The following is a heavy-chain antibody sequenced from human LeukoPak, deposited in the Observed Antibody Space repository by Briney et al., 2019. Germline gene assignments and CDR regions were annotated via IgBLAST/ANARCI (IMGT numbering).Heavy chain of an antibody. CDR2: IRNVGNDK. CDR1: GFTFDCCD. Sequence: GGSLRLCCAASGFTFDCCDMLWLRHAPGKGREGVAYIRNVGNDKYYADSVKGLFTISRDNPKNTLYQQMNSQRAEDTAVYYCARERRRYSYGYIACDYWGQGTLVTVSS. J-gene: IGHJ4*02. V-gene: IGHV3-30*02. CDR3: ARERRRYSYGYIACDY. D-gene: IGHD5-18*01.